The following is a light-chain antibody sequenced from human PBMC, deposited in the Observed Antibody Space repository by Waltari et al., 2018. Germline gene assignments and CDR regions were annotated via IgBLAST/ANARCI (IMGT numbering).Light chain of an antibody. CDR1: SSDVWSFNL. CDR3: CSYATSSWV. CDR2: VVT. Sequence: QSALTQPASVSGSPGQSITISCTGPSSDVWSFNLFSWYQQHPGKAPKLMIYVVTKRPSGVSNRFSGSKSGNTASLTISGLQAEDEADYYCCSYATSSWVFGGGTRLTVL. J-gene: IGLJ3*02. V-gene: IGLV2-23*02.